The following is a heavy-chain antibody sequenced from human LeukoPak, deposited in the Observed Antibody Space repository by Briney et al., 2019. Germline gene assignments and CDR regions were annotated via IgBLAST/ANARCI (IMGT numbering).Heavy chain of an antibody. D-gene: IGHD2-15*01. Sequence: GASVRVSCKASGYTFTSYAMHWVRQAPGQGLEWMGWINTYTGDPKYAQGFTGRFVFSLDTSVSTAFLQISSLRAEDTAVYYCARGRGYCSGGSCLFDPWRQGTMVTVSS. CDR1: GYTFTSYA. CDR3: ARGRGYCSGGSCLFDP. J-gene: IGHJ5*02. V-gene: IGHV7-4-1*02. CDR2: INTYTGDP.